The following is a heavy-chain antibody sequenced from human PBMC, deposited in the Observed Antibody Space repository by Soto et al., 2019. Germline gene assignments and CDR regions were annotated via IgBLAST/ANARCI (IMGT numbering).Heavy chain of an antibody. CDR1: GFTFSSYA. Sequence: GGSLRLSCAASGFTFSSYAMSWVRQAPGKGLEWVSAISGSGGSTYYADSVKGRFTISRDNSKNTLYLQMNSLRAEDTAVYYCAKDLDIVVVVAAMNSDNWFDPWGQGTLVTVSS. J-gene: IGHJ5*02. CDR2: ISGSGGST. V-gene: IGHV3-23*01. CDR3: AKDLDIVVVVAAMNSDNWFDP. D-gene: IGHD2-15*01.